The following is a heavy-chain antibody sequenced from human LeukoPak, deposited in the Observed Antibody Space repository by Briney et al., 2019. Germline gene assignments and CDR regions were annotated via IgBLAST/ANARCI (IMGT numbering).Heavy chain of an antibody. J-gene: IGHJ6*04. CDR3: ARAGGYCSSTSCYGPAAYYYYGMDV. D-gene: IGHD2-2*01. Sequence: GSSVKVSCKASGGTFSSYAISWVRQAPGQELEWMGGIIPIFGTANYAQKFQGRVTITADESTSTAYMELSSLRSEDTAVYYCARAGGYCSSTSCYGPAAYYYYGMDVWGKGTTVTVSS. CDR1: GGTFSSYA. V-gene: IGHV1-69*01. CDR2: IIPIFGTA.